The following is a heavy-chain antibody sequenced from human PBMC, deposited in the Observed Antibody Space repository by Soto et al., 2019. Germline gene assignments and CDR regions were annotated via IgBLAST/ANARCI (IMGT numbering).Heavy chain of an antibody. V-gene: IGHV3-23*01. J-gene: IGHJ6*02. D-gene: IGHD3-3*01. CDR3: AKVESYDFWGGYDYYDYSHYGMDV. Sequence: QPVGSLRLSCAASEFTFNNYAMTWVRQTPGKGLEWVAGISGPGGRTYYADSVKGRFTISRDNSKNTLFLQMNGLRGEDTAVYYCAKVESYDFWGGYDYYDYSHYGMDVWGQGTTVTVSS. CDR1: EFTFNNYA. CDR2: ISGPGGRT.